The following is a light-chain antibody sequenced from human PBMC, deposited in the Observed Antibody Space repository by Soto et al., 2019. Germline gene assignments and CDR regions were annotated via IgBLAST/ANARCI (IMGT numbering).Light chain of an antibody. V-gene: IGLV2-14*01. CDR2: QVT. J-gene: IGLJ1*01. CDR3: NAYSSTSFYV. Sequence: QSALAQPASMSGSPGQSITISCTGSGSDIATVNYVSWYQQYPGKAPKLLIYQVTSRASGVSHRFSGSKSGNTAALTISGLQPEDEAEYYCNAYSSTSFYVFGTGTKLTVL. CDR1: GSDIATVNY.